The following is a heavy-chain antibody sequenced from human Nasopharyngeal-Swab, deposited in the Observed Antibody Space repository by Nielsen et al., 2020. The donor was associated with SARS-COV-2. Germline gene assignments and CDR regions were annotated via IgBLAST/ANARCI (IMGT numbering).Heavy chain of an antibody. J-gene: IGHJ4*02. CDR2: IYYSGST. D-gene: IGHD3-16*01. CDR3: ARDGYASGIDY. V-gene: IGHV4-59*01. Sequence: WIRQPPGKGLEWIGYIYYSGSTNYNPSLKSRVTILVDTSKNQFSLKVSSVTAADTAVYYCARDGYASGIDYWGQGTLVTVSS.